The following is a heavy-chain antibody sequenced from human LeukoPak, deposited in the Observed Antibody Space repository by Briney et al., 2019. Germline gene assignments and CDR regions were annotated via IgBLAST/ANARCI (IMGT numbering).Heavy chain of an antibody. V-gene: IGHV3-23*01. J-gene: IGHJ5*02. Sequence: GGSLRLSCAASGFTFSSYAMSWVRQAPGKGLEWVSAISGSGGSTYYADSVKGRFTISRDNSKNTLYLQMNSLRAEDTAVYYCAKDWVAEYGDYGGWFDPWGQGTLVTVSS. CDR2: ISGSGGST. D-gene: IGHD4-17*01. CDR1: GFTFSSYA. CDR3: AKDWVAEYGDYGGWFDP.